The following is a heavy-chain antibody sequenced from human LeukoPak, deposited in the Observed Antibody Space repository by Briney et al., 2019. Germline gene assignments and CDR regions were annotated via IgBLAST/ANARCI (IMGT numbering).Heavy chain of an antibody. D-gene: IGHD3-10*01. J-gene: IGHJ4*02. CDR2: ISPDSRHT. Sequence: GGSLRLSCAASGFTFSSYAMNWVRLAPGKGLEWVSSISPDSRHTFHADSVKGRFTISRDNAKSSLFLQMNSLRADDTAVYNCARDFLGEGGAGGYWGQGTLVTVSS. CDR3: ARDFLGEGGAGGY. CDR1: GFTFSSYA. V-gene: IGHV3-21*01.